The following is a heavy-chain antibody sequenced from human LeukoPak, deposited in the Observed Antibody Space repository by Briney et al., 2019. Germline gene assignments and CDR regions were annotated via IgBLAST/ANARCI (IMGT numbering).Heavy chain of an antibody. CDR3: ARGLTYYDTLTGYYAPGGRAFDI. Sequence: ASVKVSCKASGYTFTSYDIIWLRQATGQGLEWIGWMNPNSGNTGYAQKFQGRVTITRSTSISTAYMELSSLRSEDTAVYYCARGLTYYDTLTGYYAPGGRAFDIWGQGTMVTVSS. CDR2: MNPNSGNT. D-gene: IGHD3-9*01. V-gene: IGHV1-8*03. J-gene: IGHJ3*02. CDR1: GYTFTSYD.